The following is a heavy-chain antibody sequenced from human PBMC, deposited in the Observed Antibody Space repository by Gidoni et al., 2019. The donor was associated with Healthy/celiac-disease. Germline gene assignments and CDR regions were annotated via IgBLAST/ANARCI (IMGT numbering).Heavy chain of an antibody. CDR2: ISYDGSNK. CDR3: AKEAGGNDFWSGYQNTFDY. Sequence: QVQLVESGGGVVQPGMSLRLSCAASGFTFSSYGMHWVRQAPGKGLEWVAVISYDGSNKYYADSVKGRFTISRDNSKNTLYLQMNSLRAEDTAVYYCAKEAGGNDFWSGYQNTFDYWGQGTLVTVSS. CDR1: GFTFSSYG. J-gene: IGHJ4*02. V-gene: IGHV3-30*18. D-gene: IGHD3-3*01.